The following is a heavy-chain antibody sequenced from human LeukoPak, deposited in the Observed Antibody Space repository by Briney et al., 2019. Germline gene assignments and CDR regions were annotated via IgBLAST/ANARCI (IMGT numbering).Heavy chain of an antibody. V-gene: IGHV1-2*02. J-gene: IGHJ4*02. CDR1: GYTFTGYY. CDR3: ARTNRSYFDY. CDR2: INPNSGRT. Sequence: ASVKVSCKASGYTFTGYYIHWVRQAPGQGLEWMGWINPNSGRTNYAQKFQGRVTTTRDTSISTAYMELSRLRSDDTAVYYCARTNRSYFDYWGQGTLVTVSS.